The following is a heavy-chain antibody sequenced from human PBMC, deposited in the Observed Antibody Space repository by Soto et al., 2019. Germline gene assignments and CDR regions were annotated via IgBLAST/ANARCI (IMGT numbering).Heavy chain of an antibody. J-gene: IGHJ6*02. CDR3: ARVDTAMVMRYVMDV. Sequence: WASVKVSCKASGYTFTGYYMHWVRQAPGQGLEWMGWINPNSGGTNYAQNFQGRVTMTRDTSISTAYMELSRLRSDDTAVYYCARVDTAMVMRYVMDVWGQGTTVTVSS. CDR2: INPNSGGT. CDR1: GYTFTGYY. V-gene: IGHV1-2*02. D-gene: IGHD5-18*01.